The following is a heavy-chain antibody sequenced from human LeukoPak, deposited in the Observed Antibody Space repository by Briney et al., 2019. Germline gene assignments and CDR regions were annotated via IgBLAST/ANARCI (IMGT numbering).Heavy chain of an antibody. CDR2: ISHVGTT. Sequence: SETLSLTCTVHGGSFSGYFWSWIRQAPGKGLEWIGEISHVGTTNFSPSLQSRVTLSVDTSKPQFSLKLSSVTAADTAVYYCARDRGDGYKDYWGQGTLVTVSS. J-gene: IGHJ4*02. D-gene: IGHD5-24*01. V-gene: IGHV4-34*01. CDR1: GGSFSGYF. CDR3: ARDRGDGYKDY.